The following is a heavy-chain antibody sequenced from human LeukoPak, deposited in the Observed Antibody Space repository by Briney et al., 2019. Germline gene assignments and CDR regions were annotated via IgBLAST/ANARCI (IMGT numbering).Heavy chain of an antibody. D-gene: IGHD2-15*01. CDR3: ARVVCSGGSCRWFDP. V-gene: IGHV4-30-4*08. CDR1: GGSISSSSYY. Sequence: PSETLSLTCTVSGGSISSSSYYWGWIRQPPGKGLEWIGYIYYSGSTYYNPSLKSRVTISVDTSKNQFSLKLSSVTAADTAVYYCARVVCSGGSCRWFDPWGQGTLVTVSS. J-gene: IGHJ5*02. CDR2: IYYSGST.